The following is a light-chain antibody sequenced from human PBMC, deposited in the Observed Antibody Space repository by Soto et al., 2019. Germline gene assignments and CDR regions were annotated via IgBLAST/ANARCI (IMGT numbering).Light chain of an antibody. V-gene: IGLV2-14*01. J-gene: IGLJ1*01. CDR1: STDIGRYMY. CDR3: CSYTTKITYV. Sequence: QSVLTQPASVSGSPGQSITISCTGTSTDIGRYMYISWYQHHPGKAPKLLISEVSRRPLGLSNRFSGSKSGNTAYLTISGLQSEDEADYYCCSYTTKITYVFGSGTKLTVL. CDR2: EVS.